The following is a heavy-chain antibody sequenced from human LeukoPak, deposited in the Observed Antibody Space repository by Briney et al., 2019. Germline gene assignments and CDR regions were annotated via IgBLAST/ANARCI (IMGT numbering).Heavy chain of an antibody. CDR1: GGTFSSYA. J-gene: IGHJ6*03. V-gene: IGHV1-69*05. D-gene: IGHD3-9*01. CDR3: ASRDFYRLMLGHYHHHMDV. Sequence: SVKVSCKASGGTFSSYAISWVRQAPGQGLEWMGRIIPIFGTANYAQKFQGRVTVTTDESTSTAYMELSSRRSEDKAVYYCASRDFYRLMLGHYHHHMDVWGKGTTVTVSS. CDR2: IIPIFGTA.